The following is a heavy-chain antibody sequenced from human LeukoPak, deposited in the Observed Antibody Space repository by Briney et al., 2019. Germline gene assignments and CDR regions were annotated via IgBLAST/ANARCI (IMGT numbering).Heavy chain of an antibody. CDR2: LNPGDGYT. CDR3: ANDRGGSYTFYI. CDR1: GYTFTSFH. V-gene: IGHV1-46*01. J-gene: IGHJ3*02. Sequence: ASVKVSCKASGYTFTSFHMHWVRQAPGQGLEWMGILNPGDGYTNYAQKFQGRVTVTRDTSTSTVYMELRSLRSEDTAVYYCANDRGGSYTFYIWGQGTMVTVSS. D-gene: IGHD3-16*01.